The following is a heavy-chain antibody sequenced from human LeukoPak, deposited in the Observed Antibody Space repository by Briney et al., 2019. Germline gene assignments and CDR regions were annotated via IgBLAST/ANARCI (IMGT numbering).Heavy chain of an antibody. CDR3: VVYYGSGSSYRVDY. D-gene: IGHD3-10*01. Sequence: PGGSLRLSGAASGFTVSSNYMSWVRQAPGKGLEWVSVIYSGGSTYYTDSVKGRFTISRDNSKNTLYLQMNSLRAEDTAVYYCVVYYGSGSSYRVDYWGQGTLVTVSS. CDR2: IYSGGST. J-gene: IGHJ4*02. CDR1: GFTVSSNY. V-gene: IGHV3-53*01.